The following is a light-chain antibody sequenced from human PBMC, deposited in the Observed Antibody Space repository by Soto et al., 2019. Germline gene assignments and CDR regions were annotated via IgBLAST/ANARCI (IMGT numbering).Light chain of an antibody. Sequence: EIVFTQSPCTLYLSPGERATLSCRASQSVTSSYLAWYQQKPGQAPRLLISDASSRATGIPDRFSGSGSGTDFTLTISRLEPEDFALYYCQQYGGSPITFGQGTRLEIK. J-gene: IGKJ5*01. CDR1: QSVTSSY. CDR2: DAS. CDR3: QQYGGSPIT. V-gene: IGKV3-20*01.